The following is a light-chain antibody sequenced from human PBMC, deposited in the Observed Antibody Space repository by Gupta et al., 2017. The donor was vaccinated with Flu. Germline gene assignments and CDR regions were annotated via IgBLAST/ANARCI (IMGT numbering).Light chain of an antibody. CDR2: VAS. CDR3: QQSDSTPTWT. J-gene: IGKJ1*01. Sequence: DIQMTQSPSSLSASVGDRVTITCRASQYISNYLNWYQQKPGKAPKVLIYVASSLQSGVPSRFSGSGYGTDFTLTISSRQPEDSATYYCQQSDSTPTWTFGQGTKVEIK. CDR1: QYISNY. V-gene: IGKV1-39*01.